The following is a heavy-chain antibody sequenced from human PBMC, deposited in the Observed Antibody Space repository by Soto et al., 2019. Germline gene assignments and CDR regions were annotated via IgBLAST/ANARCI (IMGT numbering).Heavy chain of an antibody. CDR1: GGSFSGYY. D-gene: IGHD6-13*01. V-gene: IGHV4-34*01. J-gene: IGHJ6*03. CDR2: INHSGST. CDR3: ARGMQEVVTSDYYYYMDV. Sequence: QVQLQQWGAGLLKPSETLSLTCAVYGGSFSGYYWSWIRQPPGKGLAWLGEINHSGSTNYNPSLKSRVTISVDTSKNQFSLKLSSVTAADTAVYYCARGMQEVVTSDYYYYMDVWGKGTTVTVSS.